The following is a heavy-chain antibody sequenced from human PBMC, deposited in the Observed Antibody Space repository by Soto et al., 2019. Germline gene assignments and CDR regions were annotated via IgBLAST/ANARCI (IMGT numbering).Heavy chain of an antibody. CDR2: INHSGST. CDR1: GGSFSGYY. Sequence: QVQLQQWGAGLLKPSETLSLTCAVYGGSFSGYYWSWIRQPPGKGLEWIGEINHSGSTNYNPSLKSRVTISVDTSKNQFSLKLSSVTDADTALYYCARKPILSSGWYYCDYWGQGTLVTVSS. V-gene: IGHV4-34*01. CDR3: ARKPILSSGWYYCDY. J-gene: IGHJ4*02. D-gene: IGHD6-19*01.